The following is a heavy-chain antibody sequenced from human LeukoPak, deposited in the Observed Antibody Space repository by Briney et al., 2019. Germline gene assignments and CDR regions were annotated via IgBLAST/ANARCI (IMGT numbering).Heavy chain of an antibody. CDR2: ISSSSSYT. CDR3: ARDDMYSSGWSGY. Sequence: GGSLRLSCAASGFTFSDCYMSWIRQAPGKGLEWVSYISSSSSYTNYADSVKGRFTISRDNAKNSLYLQMNSLRAEDTAVYYCARDDMYSSGWSGYWGQGTLVTVSS. CDR1: GFTFSDCY. D-gene: IGHD6-19*01. J-gene: IGHJ4*02. V-gene: IGHV3-11*06.